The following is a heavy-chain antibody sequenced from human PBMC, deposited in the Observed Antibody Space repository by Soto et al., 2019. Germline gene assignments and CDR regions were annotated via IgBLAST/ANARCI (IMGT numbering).Heavy chain of an antibody. CDR2: ISWNSDSI. D-gene: IGHD3-3*01. Sequence: EAQLVESGGGFVQPGRSLRLPCAGSGFIFDDFAIHWVRQAPGKGLEWVSGISWNSDSIGYADSVKGRFTISRDNAKNSLFLQMKSLRVEDTALYYCTKVGGLYDFWSGPLHFDLWGQGTLVTVSS. CDR3: TKVGGLYDFWSGPLHFDL. V-gene: IGHV3-9*01. CDR1: GFIFDDFA. J-gene: IGHJ4*02.